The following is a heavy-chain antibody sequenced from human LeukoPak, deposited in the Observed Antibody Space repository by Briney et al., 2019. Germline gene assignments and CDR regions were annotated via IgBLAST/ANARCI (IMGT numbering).Heavy chain of an antibody. Sequence: GGSLRLSCAASGFTFSNAWMSWVRQAPGKGLEWVANIKQDGSEKYYVDSVKGRFTISRDNAKNSLYLQMNSLRAEDTAVYYCARSIAARFRWFDPWGQGTLVTVSS. CDR3: ARSIAARFRWFDP. J-gene: IGHJ5*02. CDR1: GFTFSNAW. CDR2: IKQDGSEK. V-gene: IGHV3-7*01. D-gene: IGHD6-6*01.